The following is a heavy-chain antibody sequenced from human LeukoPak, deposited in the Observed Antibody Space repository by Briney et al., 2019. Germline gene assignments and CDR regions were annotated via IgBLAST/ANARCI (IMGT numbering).Heavy chain of an antibody. J-gene: IGHJ1*01. CDR3: AGVSGTDGAEYFQH. Sequence: GGSLRLSCAASGFTVSSNYMSWVRQAPGKGLEWVSVIYSGGSTYYADSVKGRFTISRDNSKNTLYLQMNSLRDEDTAVYYCAGVSGTDGAEYFQHWGQGTLVTVSS. CDR2: IYSGGST. D-gene: IGHD5-24*01. V-gene: IGHV3-53*01. CDR1: GFTVSSNY.